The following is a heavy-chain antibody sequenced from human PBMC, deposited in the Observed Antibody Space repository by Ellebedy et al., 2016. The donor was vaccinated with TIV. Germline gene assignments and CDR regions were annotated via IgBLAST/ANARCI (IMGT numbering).Heavy chain of an antibody. J-gene: IGHJ4*02. Sequence: PGGSLRLSCAASGFPFSSFWMSWVRQAPGKGLEWVANIKEDGSEKYYVDSVRGRFTISRDNATNSLYLQMNSLRAEDTAVYYCARDRGYDTFDYWGQGILVTVSS. D-gene: IGHD5-12*01. CDR2: IKEDGSEK. CDR1: GFPFSSFW. V-gene: IGHV3-7*01. CDR3: ARDRGYDTFDY.